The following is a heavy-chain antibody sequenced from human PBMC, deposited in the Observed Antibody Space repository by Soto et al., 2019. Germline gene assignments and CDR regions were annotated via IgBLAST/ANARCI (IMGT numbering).Heavy chain of an antibody. V-gene: IGHV1-2*04. Sequence: QVQLVQSGAEVKKPGASVKVSCKASGYTFTGYYMHWVRQAPGQGLEWMGWINPNSGGTNYAQKFQGWVTMTRYPSISTAYRELSRLISDDTAVYYCARDFDVYCSGGSCYRCFVPWCQGTLVTVSS. J-gene: IGHJ5*02. CDR1: GYTFTGYY. D-gene: IGHD2-15*01. CDR3: ARDFDVYCSGGSCYRCFVP. CDR2: INPNSGGT.